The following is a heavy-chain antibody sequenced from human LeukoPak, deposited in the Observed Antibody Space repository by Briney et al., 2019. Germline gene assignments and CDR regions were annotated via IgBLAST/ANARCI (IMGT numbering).Heavy chain of an antibody. CDR2: IWYDGSNK. V-gene: IGHV3-33*01. J-gene: IGHJ6*02. D-gene: IGHD2-8*01. CDR1: GFTFSSYG. Sequence: PGGSLRLSCAASGFTFSSYGMHWVRQAPGKGLEWVAVIWYDGSNKYYADSVKGRFTISRDNSKNTLYLQMNSLRAEDTAVYYCARDGPDCTNGVCYYYYGMDVWGQGTTVTVSS. CDR3: ARDGPDCTNGVCYYYYGMDV.